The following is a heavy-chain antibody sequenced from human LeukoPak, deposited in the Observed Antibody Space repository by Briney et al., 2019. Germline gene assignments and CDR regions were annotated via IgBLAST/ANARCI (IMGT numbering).Heavy chain of an antibody. Sequence: PGGSLRLSCAASGFTFSSYSMNWVRQAPGKGLEGVSSISSSSSYIYYADSVKGPFTISRDNAKNSLYLQMNSLRAEDTAVYYCARLKGSGSYSFDYWGQGTLVTVSS. CDR3: ARLKGSGSYSFDY. V-gene: IGHV3-21*01. D-gene: IGHD3-10*01. CDR2: ISSSSSYI. J-gene: IGHJ4*02. CDR1: GFTFSSYS.